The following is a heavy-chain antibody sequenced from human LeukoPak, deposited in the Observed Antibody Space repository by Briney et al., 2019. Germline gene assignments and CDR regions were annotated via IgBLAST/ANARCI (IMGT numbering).Heavy chain of an antibody. V-gene: IGHV3-21*01. Sequence: PGGSLRLSCAASGFTFSSYSMNWVRQAPGKGLEWVSSISSSSSYIYYADSVKGRFTISRDNAKNPLYLQMNSLRAEDTAVYYCATRVVVTAMGSFDYWGQGTLVTVSS. CDR3: ATRVVVTAMGSFDY. D-gene: IGHD2-21*02. CDR2: ISSSSSYI. J-gene: IGHJ4*02. CDR1: GFTFSSYS.